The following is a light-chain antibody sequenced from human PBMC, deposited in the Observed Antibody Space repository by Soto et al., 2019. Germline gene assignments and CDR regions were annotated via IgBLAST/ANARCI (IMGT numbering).Light chain of an antibody. CDR2: GAS. CDR3: QQYTQSLWT. V-gene: IGKV3-20*01. J-gene: IGKJ1*01. Sequence: ELGLTHSPGTLSLSPGEIATLSCRASQSVSSSYLAWYQQKPGQAPRLLIYGASSRATGIPDRFTGSGSGTDFTLTIDGLEPEDVAVYYCQQYTQSLWTFGQGTKVDIK. CDR1: QSVSSSY.